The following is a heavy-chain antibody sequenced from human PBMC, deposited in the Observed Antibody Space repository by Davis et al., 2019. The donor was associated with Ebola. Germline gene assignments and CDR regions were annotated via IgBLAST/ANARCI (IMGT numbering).Heavy chain of an antibody. CDR2: INPNSGGT. Sequence: ASVKVSCKASGYTFTSYGISWVRQAPGQGLEWMGWINPNSGGTNYAQKFQGRVTMTRDTSISTAYMELSRLRSDDTAVYYCARETRDGYSIDYWGQGTLVTVSS. J-gene: IGHJ4*02. CDR1: GYTFTSYG. CDR3: ARETRDGYSIDY. D-gene: IGHD5-24*01. V-gene: IGHV1-2*02.